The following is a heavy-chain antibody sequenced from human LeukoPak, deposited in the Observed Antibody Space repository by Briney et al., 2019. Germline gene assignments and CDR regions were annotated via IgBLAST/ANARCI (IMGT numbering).Heavy chain of an antibody. J-gene: IGHJ4*02. CDR2: IGAYNGNT. CDR1: GYTFTSYG. V-gene: IGHV1-18*01. Sequence: GASVKVSCKAPGYTFTSYGISWVRQAPGQGLEWMGWIGAYNGNTNYAQKLQGRVTMTTDTSTSTAYMELRSLRSDDTAVYYCARDTGSSIAARDAFDYWGQGTLVTVSS. D-gene: IGHD6-6*01. CDR3: ARDTGSSIAARDAFDY.